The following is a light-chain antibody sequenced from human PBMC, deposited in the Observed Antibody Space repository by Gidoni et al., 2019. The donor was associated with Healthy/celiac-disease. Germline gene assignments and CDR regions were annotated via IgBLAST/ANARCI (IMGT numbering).Light chain of an antibody. CDR3: QSYDSSLSGYV. Sequence: QSVLTPPPSVSGAPGQRVTISCTGSSSNIGAGYDVHWYQQLPATAPKLLIYGNSNRPSGVPDRFSGSKSGTSASLAITGLQAEDEADYYCQSYDSSLSGYVFGTGTKVTVL. V-gene: IGLV1-40*01. J-gene: IGLJ1*01. CDR1: SSNIGAGYD. CDR2: GNS.